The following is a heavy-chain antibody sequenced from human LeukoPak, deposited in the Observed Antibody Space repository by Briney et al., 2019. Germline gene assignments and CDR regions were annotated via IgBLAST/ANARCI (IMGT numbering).Heavy chain of an antibody. V-gene: IGHV1-18*01. D-gene: IGHD3-9*01. CDR1: GYTFTSYG. CDR3: AGGYYDILTGYIHFAY. CDR2: ISAYNGNT. Sequence: ASVKVSCKASGYTFTSYGISGVRQAPGQGLEWMGWISAYNGNTNYAQNLQGRVTMTTDTSTSTAYMELRSLRSDATAVYYCAGGYYDILTGYIHFAYWGQGTLVTVSS. J-gene: IGHJ4*02.